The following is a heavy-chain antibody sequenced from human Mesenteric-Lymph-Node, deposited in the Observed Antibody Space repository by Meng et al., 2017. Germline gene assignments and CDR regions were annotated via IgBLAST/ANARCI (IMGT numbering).Heavy chain of an antibody. Sequence: SVKVSCKASGGTFSSYAISWVRQAPGQGLEWMGGIIPIFGTANYAQKFQGRVTITTDESTSTAYMELSSLRSEDTAVYYCARLRYNWNYGFDYWGQGTLVTVSS. CDR3: ARLRYNWNYGFDY. D-gene: IGHD1-7*01. J-gene: IGHJ4*02. V-gene: IGHV1-69*05. CDR1: GGTFSSYA. CDR2: IIPIFGTA.